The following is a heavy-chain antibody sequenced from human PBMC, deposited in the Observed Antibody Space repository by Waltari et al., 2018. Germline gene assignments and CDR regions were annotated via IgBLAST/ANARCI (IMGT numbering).Heavy chain of an antibody. CDR2: ISGSGGST. Sequence: EVQLLESGGGLVQPGGSLRLSCAASGFTFSSYAMSWVRQAPGKGLEWVSAISGSGGSTSYADSVKGRFTISRDNSKNTLYLQMNSLRAEDTAVYYCAKGKNILTGYYHYWGQGTLVTVSS. J-gene: IGHJ4*02. D-gene: IGHD3-9*01. CDR1: GFTFSSYA. CDR3: AKGKNILTGYYHY. V-gene: IGHV3-23*01.